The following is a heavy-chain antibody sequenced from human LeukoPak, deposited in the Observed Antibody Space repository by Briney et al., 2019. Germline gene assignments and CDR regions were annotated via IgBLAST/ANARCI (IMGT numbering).Heavy chain of an antibody. CDR3: ARLLGYCSGGSCYPGPGYYYYGMDV. J-gene: IGHJ6*04. Sequence: PSQTLSLTCAVSGGSISSGGYSWSWIRQPAGKGLEWIGYIYHSGSTYYNPSLKSRVTISVDRSKNQFSLKLSSVPAADTAVYYCARLLGYCSGGSCYPGPGYYYYGMDVWGEGTTVTVSS. CDR2: IYHSGST. V-gene: IGHV4-30-2*01. D-gene: IGHD2-15*01. CDR1: GGSISSGGYS.